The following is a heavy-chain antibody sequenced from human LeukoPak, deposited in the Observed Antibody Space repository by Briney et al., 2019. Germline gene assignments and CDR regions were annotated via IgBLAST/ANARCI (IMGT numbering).Heavy chain of an antibody. CDR1: GFTFSSYG. V-gene: IGHV3-23*01. D-gene: IGHD6-19*01. J-gene: IGHJ4*02. CDR3: AKEGIAVAGIGYYFDY. CDR2: ISGSGGST. Sequence: GGSLRLSCAASGFTFSSYGMSWVRQAPGKGLEWVSAISGSGGSTYYADSVKGRFTISRDNSKNTLYLEMNSLRAEDTAVYYCAKEGIAVAGIGYYFDYWGQGTLVTVSS.